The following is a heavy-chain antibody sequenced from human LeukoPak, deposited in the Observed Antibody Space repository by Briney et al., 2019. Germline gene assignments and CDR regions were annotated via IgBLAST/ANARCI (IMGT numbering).Heavy chain of an antibody. D-gene: IGHD2-21*02. CDR1: GASISSYY. CDR2: IYYSGST. J-gene: IGHJ4*02. Sequence: SETLSLTCTVSGASISSYYWSWIRQPPGKGLEWLGYIYYSGSTNYNPSLKSRVTISVDTSKNQFSLKLSSVTAADTAVYYCARAKGDAKTYYFDYWGQGTLVTVS. CDR3: ARAKGDAKTYYFDY. V-gene: IGHV4-59*01.